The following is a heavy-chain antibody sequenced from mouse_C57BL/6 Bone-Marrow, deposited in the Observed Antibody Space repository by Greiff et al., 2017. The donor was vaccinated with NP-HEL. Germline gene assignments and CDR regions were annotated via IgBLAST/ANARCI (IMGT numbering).Heavy chain of an antibody. J-gene: IGHJ2*01. Sequence: VKVVESGAELARPGASVKLSCKASGYTFTSYGISWVKQRTGQGLEWIGEIYPRSGNTYYNEKFKGKATLTADKSSSTAYMELRSLTSEDSAVYFCARGGGYLFDYWGQGTTLTVSS. D-gene: IGHD2-2*01. CDR1: GYTFTSYG. V-gene: IGHV1-81*01. CDR2: IYPRSGNT. CDR3: ARGGGYLFDY.